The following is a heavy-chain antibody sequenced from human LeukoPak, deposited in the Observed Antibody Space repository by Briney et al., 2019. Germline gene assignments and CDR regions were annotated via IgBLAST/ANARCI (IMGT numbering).Heavy chain of an antibody. CDR1: GFDFDDYA. CDR2: ISGDGGRT. CDR3: AKDSSYYYDSNGPNTYYYYYGMDV. D-gene: IGHD3-22*01. Sequence: GGSLRLSCEVSGFDFDDYALHWVRQVPGKGLEWVSLISGDGGRTYYAESVKGRFTISRDNRKDSLFLHMSSLRNEDTALYFCAKDSSYYYDSNGPNTYYYYYGMDVWGQGTTVIVSS. J-gene: IGHJ6*02. V-gene: IGHV3-43*02.